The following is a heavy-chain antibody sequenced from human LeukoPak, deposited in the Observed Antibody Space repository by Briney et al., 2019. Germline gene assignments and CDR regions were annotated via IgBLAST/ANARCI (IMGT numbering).Heavy chain of an antibody. J-gene: IGHJ5*02. D-gene: IGHD3-10*01. V-gene: IGHV4-31*03. CDR1: GGPISSGGYY. Sequence: PSETLSLTCSVSGGPISSGGYYWTWIRQHPGKGLKWIGYIYYNGNTYYNPSLKSRVTISVDTSKNQFPLKVSSVTAADTAVYYCARDRSYSGSGSTDNWFDPWGQGTLVTVSS. CDR3: ARDRSYSGSGSTDNWFDP. CDR2: IYYNGNT.